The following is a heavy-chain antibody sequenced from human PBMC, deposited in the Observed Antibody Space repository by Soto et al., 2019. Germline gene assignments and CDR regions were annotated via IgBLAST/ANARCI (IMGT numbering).Heavy chain of an antibody. CDR1: GFTFSSYA. Sequence: GGSLRLSCAASGFTFSSYAMSWVRQAPGKGLEWGSAISCSGGSTYYADSVKGRFTISRDNSKNTLYLQMNSLRAEDTAVYYCARDLSYDYVWGSYRYQDYWGQGTLVTVSS. V-gene: IGHV3-23*01. D-gene: IGHD3-16*02. CDR3: ARDLSYDYVWGSYRYQDY. CDR2: ISCSGGST. J-gene: IGHJ4*02.